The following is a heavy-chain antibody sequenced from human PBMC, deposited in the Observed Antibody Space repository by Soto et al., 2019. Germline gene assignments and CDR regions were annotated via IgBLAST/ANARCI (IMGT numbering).Heavy chain of an antibody. CDR1: EFTFSNYG. CDR3: ARDDEYSGNGMDV. D-gene: IGHD3-10*01. CDR2: ILNDGSNR. Sequence: QVQLVESGGGVVQPGRSLRLSCAASEFTFSNYGMHWVRQAPGKGLEWVAVILNDGSNRHHADSVRDRFTISRDNSKNTLYLQMSSLRAEDTAVYYCARDDEYSGNGMDVWGQGTTVTVS. J-gene: IGHJ6*02. V-gene: IGHV3-33*01.